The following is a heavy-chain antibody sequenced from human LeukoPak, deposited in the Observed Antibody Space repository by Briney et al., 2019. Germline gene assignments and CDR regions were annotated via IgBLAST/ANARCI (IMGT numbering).Heavy chain of an antibody. V-gene: IGHV3-33*06. Sequence: PGGSLRLSCAASGFTFSSYGMHWVRQAPGKGLEWVAVIWYDGSNKYYADSVKGRFTISRDNSKNTLYLQMNSLRAEDTAVYYCAKKMQLLAWSDYWGQGTLVTVSS. J-gene: IGHJ4*02. CDR3: AKKMQLLAWSDY. CDR1: GFTFSSYG. D-gene: IGHD2-2*01. CDR2: IWYDGSNK.